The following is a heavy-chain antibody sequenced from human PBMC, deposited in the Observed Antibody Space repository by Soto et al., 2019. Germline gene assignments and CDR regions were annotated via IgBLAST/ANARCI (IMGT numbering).Heavy chain of an antibody. CDR3: ARDYYDSGSYSLDY. V-gene: IGHV3-30-3*01. CDR2: ISYDGSNK. Sequence: QVQLVESGGGVVQPGRSLRLSCATSGFTFNSYAMHWVRQAPGKGLEWVAIISYDGSNKYYADSVKGRFTISRDDSKNTLYLQMNSLRAEDTAVYYCARDYYDSGSYSLDYWGQGTLVTVSS. J-gene: IGHJ4*02. CDR1: GFTFNSYA. D-gene: IGHD3-10*01.